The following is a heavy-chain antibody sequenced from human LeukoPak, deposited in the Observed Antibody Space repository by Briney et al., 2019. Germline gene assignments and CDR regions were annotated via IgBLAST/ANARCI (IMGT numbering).Heavy chain of an antibody. Sequence: ASVKVSCKASGYTFTSYGISWVRQAPGQGLEWMGWINPNSGGTNYAQKFQDRVTMTRDTSISTAYMELSRLRSDDTAVYYCAVDSSGYYSRYYWGQGTLVTVSS. V-gene: IGHV1-2*02. CDR3: AVDSSGYYSRYY. CDR2: INPNSGGT. D-gene: IGHD3-22*01. J-gene: IGHJ4*02. CDR1: GYTFTSYG.